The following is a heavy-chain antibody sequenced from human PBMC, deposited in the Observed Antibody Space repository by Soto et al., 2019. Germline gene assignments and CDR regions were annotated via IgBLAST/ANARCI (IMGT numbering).Heavy chain of an antibody. V-gene: IGHV4-61*01. Sequence: PSETLSLTCTVSGGSVSSGSYYWSWIRQPPGKGLEWIGYIYYSGSTNYNPSLKSRVTISVDTSKNQFSLKLSSVTAADTAVYYCAREERDGYNYESGFDYWGQGTLVTVSS. CDR2: IYYSGST. CDR3: AREERDGYNYESGFDY. CDR1: GGSVSSGSYY. D-gene: IGHD5-12*01. J-gene: IGHJ4*02.